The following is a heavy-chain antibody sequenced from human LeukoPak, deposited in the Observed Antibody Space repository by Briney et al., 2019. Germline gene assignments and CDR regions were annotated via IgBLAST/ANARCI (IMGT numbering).Heavy chain of an antibody. CDR3: ATASGGWYMYYFDP. V-gene: IGHV3-48*03. Sequence: GGSLRLSCAASGLTFSNYEMNWVRQAPGKGLEWLSYISSSSNMIFYAESVKGRFTISRDNAKNSLYLQMNSLGAEDTAIYYCATASGGWYMYYFDPWGQGILVSVSS. CDR1: GLTFSNYE. D-gene: IGHD6-13*01. J-gene: IGHJ4*02. CDR2: ISSSSNMI.